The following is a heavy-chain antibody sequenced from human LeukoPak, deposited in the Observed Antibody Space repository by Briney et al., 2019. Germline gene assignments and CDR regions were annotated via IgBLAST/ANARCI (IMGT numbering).Heavy chain of an antibody. J-gene: IGHJ4*02. D-gene: IGHD4-17*01. Sequence: AGGSLRLSCAASGFTLSEYAMNWVRQAPGKGLEWVSAISGSGGSTYYADSVKGRFTISRDNSKNTLYLQMNSLRAEDTAVYYCAKDTDYGDYAHLGYWGQGTLVTVSS. CDR3: AKDTDYGDYAHLGY. CDR1: GFTLSEYA. V-gene: IGHV3-23*01. CDR2: ISGSGGST.